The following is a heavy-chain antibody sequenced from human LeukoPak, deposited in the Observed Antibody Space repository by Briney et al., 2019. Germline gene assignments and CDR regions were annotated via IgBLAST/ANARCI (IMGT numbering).Heavy chain of an antibody. CDR1: GFTFSTYW. J-gene: IGHJ4*02. D-gene: IGHD3-10*01. V-gene: IGHV3-74*01. CDR3: ARDNYGFLDY. Sequence: GGSLRLSRAASGFTFSTYWMHWVRQAPGKGLVWVSQINSDGSGTSYADSVKGRFTISRDNAKNTLYLQMNSLGAEDTAVYYCARDNYGFLDYWGQGTLVTVSS. CDR2: INSDGSGT.